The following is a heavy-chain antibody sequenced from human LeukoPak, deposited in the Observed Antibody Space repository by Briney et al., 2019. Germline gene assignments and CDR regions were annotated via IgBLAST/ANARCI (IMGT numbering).Heavy chain of an antibody. CDR2: INHSGST. J-gene: IGHJ6*02. V-gene: IGHV4-34*01. CDR3: ARGLHCSSTSCYAGLYYYGMDV. D-gene: IGHD2-2*01. CDR1: GGSFSGYY. Sequence: SETLSLTCAVYGGSFSGYYWSWIRQPPGKGLEWIGEINHSGSTNYNPSLKSRVTISVDTSKNQFSLKLSSVTAADTAVYYCARGLHCSSTSCYAGLYYYGMDVWGQGTTVTVSS.